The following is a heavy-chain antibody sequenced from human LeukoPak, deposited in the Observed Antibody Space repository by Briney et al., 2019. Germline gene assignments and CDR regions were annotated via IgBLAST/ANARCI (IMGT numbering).Heavy chain of an antibody. V-gene: IGHV4-39*07. CDR2: IYYSGST. CDR1: GGSISSSSYY. J-gene: IGHJ4*02. CDR3: ARDVGDSSGWLFDY. Sequence: SETPSLTCTVSGGSISSSSYYWGWIRQPPGKGLEWIGSIYYSGSTYYNPSLKSRVTISVDTSKNQFSLKLSSVTAADTAVYYCARDVGDSSGWLFDYWGQGTLVTVSS. D-gene: IGHD6-19*01.